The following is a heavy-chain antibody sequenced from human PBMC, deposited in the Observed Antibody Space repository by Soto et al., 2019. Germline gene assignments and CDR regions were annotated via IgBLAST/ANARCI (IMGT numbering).Heavy chain of an antibody. D-gene: IGHD1-26*01. J-gene: IGHJ4*02. CDR2: IIPIFGTA. CDR3: AGIGGSKGAPSGDY. CDR1: GGTFSSYA. V-gene: IGHV1-69*01. Sequence: QVQLVQSGAEVKKPGSSVKVSCKASGGTFSSYAISWVRQAPGQGLEWMGGIIPIFGTANYAQKFQGRVTNTAEESKSTAYMGLSSLRTEDTAVYYCAGIGGSKGAPSGDYWGQGTLVTVSS.